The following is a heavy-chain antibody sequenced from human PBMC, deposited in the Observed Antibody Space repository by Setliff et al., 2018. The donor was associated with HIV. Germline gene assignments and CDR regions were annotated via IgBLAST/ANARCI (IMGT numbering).Heavy chain of an antibody. V-gene: IGHV4-39*01. Sequence: KPSETLSLTCTVSGGSISSSSYYWGWIRQPPGKGLEWIGSIYYSGSTYYNPSLKSRVTISVDTSKNQFSLKLSSVTAADTAVYYCATAGVLADPLFPLYVHDFYDHWGQGTLVTVSS. D-gene: IGHD2-21*01. J-gene: IGHJ5*02. CDR2: IYYSGST. CDR3: ATAGVLADPLFPLYVHDFYDH. CDR1: GGSISSSSYY.